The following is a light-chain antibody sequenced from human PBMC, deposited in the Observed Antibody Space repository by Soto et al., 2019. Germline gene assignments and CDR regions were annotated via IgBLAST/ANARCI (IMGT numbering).Light chain of an antibody. V-gene: IGLV2-14*01. Sequence: QSALTRPASVSGSPGQSIAISCTGTSSDVGGYNYVSWYQQLPGKAPKLLISEVSNRPSGVSHRFSGSKSGNTASLAISGLQAEDEADYYCSSYRTGGPFVFGTGTKVTVL. CDR1: SSDVGGYNY. J-gene: IGLJ1*01. CDR2: EVS. CDR3: SSYRTGGPFV.